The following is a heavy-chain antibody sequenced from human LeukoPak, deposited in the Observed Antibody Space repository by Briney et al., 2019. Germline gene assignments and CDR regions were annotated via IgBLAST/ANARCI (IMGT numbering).Heavy chain of an antibody. CDR1: GFTFDDYG. Sequence: GGSLRLSCAASGFTFDDYGMSWVRHRPGKGLEWVSGINRNGDSTDYADSVKGRFTISRDNAKNSHFLQMNSLEVEDTALYYCARGFRNGPFDCWGQGTLVTVSS. V-gene: IGHV3-20*04. CDR3: ARGFRNGPFDC. CDR2: INRNGDST. D-gene: IGHD2-8*01. J-gene: IGHJ4*02.